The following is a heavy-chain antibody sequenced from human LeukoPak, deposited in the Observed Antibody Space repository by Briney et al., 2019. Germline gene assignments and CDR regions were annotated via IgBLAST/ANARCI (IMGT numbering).Heavy chain of an antibody. CDR3: ARERGEEGFDP. V-gene: IGHV3-21*01. Sequence: GGSLRLSCAASGFTFSSYSMNWVRQAPGKGLEWVSSISSSSSYIYYADSVEGRFTISRDNAKNSLYLQMNSLRAEDTAVYYCARERGEEGFDPWGQGTLVTVSS. D-gene: IGHD2-21*01. CDR2: ISSSSSYI. CDR1: GFTFSSYS. J-gene: IGHJ5*02.